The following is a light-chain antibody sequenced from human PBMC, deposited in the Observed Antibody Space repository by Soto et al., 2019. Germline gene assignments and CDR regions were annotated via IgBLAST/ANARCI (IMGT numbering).Light chain of an antibody. CDR1: QSVSSN. Sequence: EIVMTQSPATLSVSPGERATLSCRASQSVSSNLAWYQQKPGQAPRLLIYGASTRATGIPARFSGSGSGTDFTLTISRLEPEDFAVYYCQQYDLSLTFGPGTKVEIK. V-gene: IGKV3-15*01. CDR3: QQYDLSLT. CDR2: GAS. J-gene: IGKJ3*01.